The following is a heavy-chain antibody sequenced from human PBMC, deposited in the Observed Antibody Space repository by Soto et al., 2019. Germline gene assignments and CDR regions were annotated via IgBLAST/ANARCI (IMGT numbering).Heavy chain of an antibody. CDR3: ARLPMGELSLYYYFDD. J-gene: IGHJ4*02. Sequence: ASVKVSCKASGYTFTNYAMHWVRQAPGQRLEWMGWINAGNDNTKYSQKFQGRVTITRDTSASTAYMELSSLRSEDTAVYYCARLPMGELSLYYYFDDWGQGTLVTVSS. V-gene: IGHV1-3*01. D-gene: IGHD3-16*02. CDR2: INAGNDNT. CDR1: GYTFTNYA.